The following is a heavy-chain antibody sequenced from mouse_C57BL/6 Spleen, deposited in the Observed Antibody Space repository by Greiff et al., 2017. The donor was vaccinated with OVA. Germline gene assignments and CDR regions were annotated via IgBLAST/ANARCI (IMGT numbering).Heavy chain of an antibody. CDR2: IWSGGST. CDR3: ARNPYGSSYRYYAMDY. CDR1: GFSLTSYG. V-gene: IGHV2-2*01. D-gene: IGHD1-1*01. J-gene: IGHJ4*01. Sequence: VMLVESGPGLVQPSQSLSITCTVSGFSLTSYGVHWVRQSPGKGLEWLGVIWSGGSTDYNAAFISRLSISKDNSKSQVFFKMNSLQADDTAIYYCARNPYGSSYRYYAMDYWGQGTSVTVSS.